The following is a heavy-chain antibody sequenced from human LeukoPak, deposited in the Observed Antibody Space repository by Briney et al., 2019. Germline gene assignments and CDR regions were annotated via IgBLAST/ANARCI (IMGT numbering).Heavy chain of an antibody. CDR2: ISSSSSYI. Sequence: GGSLRLSCAASGFTFSSYSMNWVRQAPGKGLEWVSSISSSSSYIYYADSVKGRFTISRDNAKDSLYLQMNSLRAEDTAVYYCARESNYCSSTSCYTSVPDPIDYWGQGTLVTVSS. D-gene: IGHD2-2*02. V-gene: IGHV3-21*01. CDR3: ARESNYCSSTSCYTSVPDPIDY. J-gene: IGHJ4*02. CDR1: GFTFSSYS.